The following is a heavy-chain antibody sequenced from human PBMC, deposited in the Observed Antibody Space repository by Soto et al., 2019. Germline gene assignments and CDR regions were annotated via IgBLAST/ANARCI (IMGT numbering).Heavy chain of an antibody. V-gene: IGHV3-66*01. CDR1: GFTVSSKY. J-gene: IGHJ4*02. Sequence: GGSLRLSCAASGFTVSSKYMSRVRQAPGKGLEWVSLIQSGGPTYYADSVKGRFTISRDTSENTVHLQMDSLRAEDTAVYYCVTNSGWSLRDFDYWGQGTLVTVSS. CDR2: IQSGGPT. CDR3: VTNSGWSLRDFDY. D-gene: IGHD6-19*01.